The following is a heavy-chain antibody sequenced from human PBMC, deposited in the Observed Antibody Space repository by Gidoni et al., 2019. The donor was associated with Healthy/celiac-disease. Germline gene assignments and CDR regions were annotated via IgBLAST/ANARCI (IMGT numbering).Heavy chain of an antibody. CDR2: IDWDDDK. D-gene: IGHD1-26*01. J-gene: IGHJ5*02. CDR3: ARSEEGGGSYYGWLDP. V-gene: IGHV2-70*01. CDR1: GFSLSTSGIC. Sequence: QVTLRESGPALVKPTQTLTLTCTFSGFSLSTSGICVSWIRQPPGKALEWLALIDWDDDKYYSTSLKTRLTISKDTSKNQVVLTMTNMDPVDTATYYCARSEEGGGSYYGWLDPWGQGTLVTVSS.